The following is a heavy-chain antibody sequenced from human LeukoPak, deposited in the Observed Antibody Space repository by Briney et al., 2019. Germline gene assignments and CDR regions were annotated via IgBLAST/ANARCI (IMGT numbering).Heavy chain of an antibody. Sequence: PSETLSLTCTVSGGSVSSSSYYWGWIRQPPGKGLEWIGSIYHSGSTYYNPSLKIRVTISVDTSKSQFSLKLRSVTAADTAVYYCAREVLYDNSAYNVWGQGTLVTVSS. CDR2: IYHSGST. V-gene: IGHV4-39*07. CDR1: GGSVSSSSYY. D-gene: IGHD3-22*01. CDR3: AREVLYDNSAYNV. J-gene: IGHJ4*02.